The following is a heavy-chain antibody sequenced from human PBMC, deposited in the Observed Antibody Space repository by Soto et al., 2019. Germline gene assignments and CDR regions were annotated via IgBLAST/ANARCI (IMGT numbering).Heavy chain of an antibody. CDR3: TATGDAAFDI. D-gene: IGHD7-27*01. CDR2: IKSKTDGGTT. V-gene: IGHV3-15*01. CDR1: GFTFSNAW. J-gene: IGHJ3*02. Sequence: GESLKISCAASGFTFSNAWMSWVRQAPGKGLEWVGRIKSKTDGGTTDYAAPVKGRFTISRDDSKNTLYLQMNSLKTEDTAVYYCTATGDAAFDIWGQGTMVTVSS.